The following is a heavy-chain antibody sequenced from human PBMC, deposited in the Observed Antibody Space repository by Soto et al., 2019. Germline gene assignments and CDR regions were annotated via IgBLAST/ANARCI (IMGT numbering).Heavy chain of an antibody. D-gene: IGHD3-22*01. J-gene: IGHJ3*02. Sequence: GGSLRLSCAAAGFTFSSYWMSWVRQAPGKGLEWVANIKQDGSEKWYVDSVKGRFTISRDNAKNSLYLQMNSLRAEDTAVYYCARGDYYDTSGPFSDAFDIWGQGTMVTVSS. CDR1: GFTFSSYW. CDR2: IKQDGSEK. CDR3: ARGDYYDTSGPFSDAFDI. V-gene: IGHV3-7*04.